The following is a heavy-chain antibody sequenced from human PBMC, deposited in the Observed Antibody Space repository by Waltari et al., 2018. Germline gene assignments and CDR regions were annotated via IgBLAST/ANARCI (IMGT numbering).Heavy chain of an antibody. CDR2: IDPEDGET. V-gene: IGHV1-69-2*01. CDR3: APLPGGSGQTFDY. Sequence: VELVQSGAEVKKPGATVTISCKASGYTFMDYFMHWVQQAPGKGRGWMGRIDPEDGETVYSEKFQGRVTITADTSTDTAYMELSSLTSGDTAVYYCAPLPGGSGQTFDYWGQGTLVTVSS. CDR1: GYTFMDYF. J-gene: IGHJ4*02. D-gene: IGHD3-10*01.